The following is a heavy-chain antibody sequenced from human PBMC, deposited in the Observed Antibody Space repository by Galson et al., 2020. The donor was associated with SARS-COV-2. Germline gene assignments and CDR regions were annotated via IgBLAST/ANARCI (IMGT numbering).Heavy chain of an antibody. CDR3: ARSQFCGRGSCTTFGY. V-gene: IGHV4-4*02. CDR2: IYHSGTT. CDR1: GGSIISADW. Sequence: SETLSPTCVVSGGSIISADWWSWVRQPPGKGLEWSGEIYHSGTTNYNPSLKSRVTISVDISKNQFSLRLDSVNAADTAIYYCARSQFCGRGSCTTFGYWGQGTLVTVSS. D-gene: IGHD2-21*01. J-gene: IGHJ4*02.